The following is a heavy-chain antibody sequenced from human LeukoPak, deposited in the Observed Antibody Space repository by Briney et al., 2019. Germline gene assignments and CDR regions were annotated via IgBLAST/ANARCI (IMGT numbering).Heavy chain of an antibody. CDR2: ISGSGGST. D-gene: IGHD5-12*01. CDR3: AKASFGYSGYDPLDFDY. Sequence: PGGSLRLSCAASGFTFSSYAVSWVRQAPGKGLEWVSAISGSGGSTYYADSVKGRFTISRDNSKNTLYLQMNSLRAEDTAVYYCAKASFGYSGYDPLDFDYWGQGTLVTVSS. CDR1: GFTFSSYA. J-gene: IGHJ4*02. V-gene: IGHV3-23*01.